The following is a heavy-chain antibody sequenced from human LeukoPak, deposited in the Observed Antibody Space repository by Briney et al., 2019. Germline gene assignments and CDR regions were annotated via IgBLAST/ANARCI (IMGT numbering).Heavy chain of an antibody. V-gene: IGHV3-74*01. J-gene: IGHJ6*03. Sequence: GGSLRLSCAASGFTFSSYWMHWVRQAPGKGLVWVSRINSDGSSTSYADSVKGRFTISRDNAKNTLYLQMNSPRAEDTAVYYCAREAAKDYYYMDVWGKGTTVTVSS. CDR3: AREAAKDYYYMDV. D-gene: IGHD2-15*01. CDR1: GFTFSSYW. CDR2: INSDGSST.